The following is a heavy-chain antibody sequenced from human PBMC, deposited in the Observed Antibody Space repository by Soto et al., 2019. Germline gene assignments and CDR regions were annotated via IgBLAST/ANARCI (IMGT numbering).Heavy chain of an antibody. CDR1: GFTFNFYS. Sequence: QVQLVESGGGVVQPGKSLRLSCAASGFTFNFYSMYWVRQAPGKGLEWVALISSDGTNKYYADSVKGRFTISRDNSKKTLSLQMNSLRAEDTAVYYCAREIGWLDWGQGTTVTVSS. V-gene: IGHV3-30-3*01. J-gene: IGHJ6*02. D-gene: IGHD6-19*01. CDR2: ISSDGTNK. CDR3: AREIGWLD.